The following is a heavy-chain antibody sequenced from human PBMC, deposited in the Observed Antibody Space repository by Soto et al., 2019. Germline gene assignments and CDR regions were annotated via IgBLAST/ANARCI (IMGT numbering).Heavy chain of an antibody. Sequence: SETLSLTCAVSGGSISSSNWWSWVRQPPGKGLEWIGDIYHSGSTNYNPSLKSRVTISVDKSKNQFSLKLSSVTAADTAVYYCASEGRYYGSGSYYNSWGQGTLVTVSS. J-gene: IGHJ4*02. D-gene: IGHD3-10*01. CDR3: ASEGRYYGSGSYYNS. V-gene: IGHV4-4*02. CDR2: IYHSGST. CDR1: GGSISSSNW.